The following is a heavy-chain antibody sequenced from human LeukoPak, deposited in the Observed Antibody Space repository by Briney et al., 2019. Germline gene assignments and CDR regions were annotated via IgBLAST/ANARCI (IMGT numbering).Heavy chain of an antibody. Sequence: GASVKVSCKASGGTFSSYAISWVRQAPGQGLEWMGRIIPIFGTANYAQKFQGRVTITADKSTSTAYMELSSLRSEDTAVYYYASAGAAMVTNWGQGTLVTVSS. V-gene: IGHV1-69*06. J-gene: IGHJ4*02. D-gene: IGHD5-18*01. CDR2: IIPIFGTA. CDR3: ASAGAAMVTN. CDR1: GGTFSSYA.